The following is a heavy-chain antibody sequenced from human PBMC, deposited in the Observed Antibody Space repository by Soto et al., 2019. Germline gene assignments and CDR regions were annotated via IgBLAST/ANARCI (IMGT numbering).Heavy chain of an antibody. D-gene: IGHD3-22*01. CDR3: ARDSSGYYFDY. J-gene: IGHJ4*02. V-gene: IGHV4-30-4*01. Sequence: SETLSLTCTVSGGSISSGDYYWSWIRQPPGKGLEWIGYIYYSGSTYYNPSLKSRVTISVDTSKNQFSLKLSSVTAADAAVYYCARDSSGYYFDYWGQGTLVTVSS. CDR2: IYYSGST. CDR1: GGSISSGDYY.